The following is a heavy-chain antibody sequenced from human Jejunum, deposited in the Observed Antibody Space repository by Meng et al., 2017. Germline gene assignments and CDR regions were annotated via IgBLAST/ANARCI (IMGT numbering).Heavy chain of an antibody. J-gene: IGHJ4*02. CDR1: GDSISSYY. Sequence: SETLSLTCTVSGDSISSYYWSWIRQPAGKGLEWIGRFYGSGSTNYNPSLESRVSMSRDTSKNQLSLNLRSVTAADTAVYYCARLTPGYTYLFDYWGQGTRVTVAS. V-gene: IGHV4-4*07. CDR3: ARLTPGYTYLFDY. CDR2: FYGSGST. D-gene: IGHD5-18*01.